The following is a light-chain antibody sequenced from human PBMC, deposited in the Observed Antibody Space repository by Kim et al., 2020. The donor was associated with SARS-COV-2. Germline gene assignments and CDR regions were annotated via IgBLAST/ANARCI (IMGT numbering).Light chain of an antibody. CDR3: QQYNNWPPVT. CDR2: GAS. Sequence: EIVMTQSPATLSVSPGERATLSCRASQSVSSNLAWYQQKPGQAPRLLIYGASTRATGIPARFSGSGSGTEFTLTINSLQSEDFAVYYCQQYNNWPPVTFGPGTKVDIK. J-gene: IGKJ3*01. CDR1: QSVSSN. V-gene: IGKV3-15*01.